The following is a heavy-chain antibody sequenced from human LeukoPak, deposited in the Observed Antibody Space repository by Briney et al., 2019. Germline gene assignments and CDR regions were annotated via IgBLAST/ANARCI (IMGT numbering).Heavy chain of an antibody. D-gene: IGHD5-18*01. J-gene: IGHJ4*02. CDR1: GYTFTSYG. V-gene: IGHV1-18*01. CDR3: ARQMGGYSYGDYFDY. Sequence: GASLKVSCKASGYTFTSYGISWVRQAPGQGLEWMGWMSAYNGNTNYEPKLQGRVTMTTDTTTSTAYMELRSRRSDDTAVYYCARQMGGYSYGDYFDYWGQGTLVTVSS. CDR2: MSAYNGNT.